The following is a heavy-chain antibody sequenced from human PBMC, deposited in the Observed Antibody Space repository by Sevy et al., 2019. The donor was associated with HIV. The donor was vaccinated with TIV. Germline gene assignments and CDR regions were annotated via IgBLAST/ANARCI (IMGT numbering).Heavy chain of an antibody. J-gene: IGHJ6*02. Sequence: GGSLRLSCAASEFTFSSYAMNWVRQAPGKGLEWVASISGSGASTNYADSVKGRFTISRDNSKNTLYLQMNSLRAEDTAVYYCARVALMVRGVRADSYGMDVWGQGTTVTVSS. V-gene: IGHV3-23*01. CDR2: ISGSGAST. CDR3: ARVALMVRGVRADSYGMDV. D-gene: IGHD3-10*01. CDR1: EFTFSSYA.